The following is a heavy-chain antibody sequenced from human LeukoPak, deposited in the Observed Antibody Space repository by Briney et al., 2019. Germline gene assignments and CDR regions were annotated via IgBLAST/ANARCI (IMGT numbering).Heavy chain of an antibody. Sequence: GGSLRLSCAASGFTFSSYAMSWVRQAPGKGLEWVSAISGSGSSTYYADSVKGRFTISRDNAKNSLYLQMNSLRAEDTAVYYCARIDYGSGSYYDYWGQGTLVTVSS. CDR3: ARIDYGSGSYYDY. D-gene: IGHD3-10*01. J-gene: IGHJ4*02. CDR2: ISGSGSST. CDR1: GFTFSSYA. V-gene: IGHV3-23*01.